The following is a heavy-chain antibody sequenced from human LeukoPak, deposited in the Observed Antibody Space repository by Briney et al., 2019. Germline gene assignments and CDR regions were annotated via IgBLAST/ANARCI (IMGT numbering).Heavy chain of an antibody. CDR2: ISGSGGST. CDR3: AKDHPGYCSSTSCYIIRYYFDY. V-gene: IGHV3-23*01. D-gene: IGHD2-2*02. CDR1: GFTFSSYA. J-gene: IGHJ4*02. Sequence: GGSLRLSCAAAGFTFSSYAMNWVRQAPGKGLEWVSVISGSGGSTYYADSVKGRFTISRDNSKNTLYLQMNSLRAEDTAVYYCAKDHPGYCSSTSCYIIRYYFDYWGQGTLVTVSS.